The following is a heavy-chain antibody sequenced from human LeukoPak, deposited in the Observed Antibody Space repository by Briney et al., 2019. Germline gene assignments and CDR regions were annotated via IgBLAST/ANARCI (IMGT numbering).Heavy chain of an antibody. CDR3: ARIIKYSNGWYNFDY. CDR1: GFGISSYW. V-gene: IGHV3-7*03. J-gene: IGHJ4*02. D-gene: IGHD6-19*01. CDR2: IKQDGSEK. Sequence: GGSLRLSCAASGFGISSYWMSWVRQAPGKGLEWVANIKQDGSEKYYVDSLKGRFTISRDNAKNSLYLQMDSLRAEDTAVYYCARIIKYSNGWYNFDYWGQGTLVTVSS.